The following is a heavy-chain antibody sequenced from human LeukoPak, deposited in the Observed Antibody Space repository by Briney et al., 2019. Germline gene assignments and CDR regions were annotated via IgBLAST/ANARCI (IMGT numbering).Heavy chain of an antibody. D-gene: IGHD3-10*01. Sequence: GGSLRLSCVASGFTFSTSGMHWVRQSPGKGLDWVAFIRNDGNKKNYAESVKGRFTISRDNSKNTLSLQMNSLRAEDTAVYYCAKDGVPSRWFGRNYFDYWGQGTLVTVSS. J-gene: IGHJ4*02. CDR3: AKDGVPSRWFGRNYFDY. CDR2: IRNDGNKK. CDR1: GFTFSTSG. V-gene: IGHV3-30*02.